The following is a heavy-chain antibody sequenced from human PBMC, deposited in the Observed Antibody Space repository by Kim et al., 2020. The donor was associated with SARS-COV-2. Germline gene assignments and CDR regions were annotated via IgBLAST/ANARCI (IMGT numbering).Heavy chain of an antibody. CDR1: GFTVSSNY. V-gene: IGHV3-53*01. J-gene: IGHJ6*02. D-gene: IGHD2-8*01. CDR3: ARGNDHTNHRHCMDV. CDR2: IYSGGSI. Sequence: GGSLRLSCAASGFTVSSNYMSWVRQAPGKGLEWVSIIYSGGSIYYADSVKGRFTISRDNSKNTLHLQMNSLRAEDTAVYYCARGNDHTNHRHCMDVWG.